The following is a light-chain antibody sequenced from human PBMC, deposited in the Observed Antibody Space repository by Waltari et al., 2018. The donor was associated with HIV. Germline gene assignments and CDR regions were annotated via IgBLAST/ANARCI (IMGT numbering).Light chain of an antibody. Sequence: QSVLTQPPSASGTPGQRVTISCSGSSSNIGSNYIYWYQQLPGTAPKLLIYRNNQLPSGGPDRFSGSKSGTSASLAISGLRSEDEADYSCAAWDDSLSGWVFGGGTKLTVL. CDR3: AAWDDSLSGWV. V-gene: IGLV1-47*01. J-gene: IGLJ3*02. CDR2: RNN. CDR1: SSNIGSNY.